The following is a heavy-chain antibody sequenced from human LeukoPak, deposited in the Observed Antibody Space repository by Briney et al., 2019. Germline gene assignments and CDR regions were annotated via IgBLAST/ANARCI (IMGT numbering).Heavy chain of an antibody. J-gene: IGHJ3*02. CDR2: ISSSGSTI. CDR1: GFTFSSYE. D-gene: IGHD6-13*01. CDR3: ARHSSTWYSAFDI. V-gene: IGHV3-48*03. Sequence: GGSLRLSCAASGFTFSSYEMDWVRQAPGKGLEWVSYISSSGSTIYYADSVKGRFTISRDNAKNSLYLQMNSLRAEDTAVYYCARHSSTWYSAFDIWGQGTMVTVSS.